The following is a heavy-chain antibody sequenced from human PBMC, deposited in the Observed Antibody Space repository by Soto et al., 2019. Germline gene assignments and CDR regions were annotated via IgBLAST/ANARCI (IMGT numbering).Heavy chain of an antibody. CDR2: IYYSGST. D-gene: IGHD6-13*01. V-gene: IGHV4-61*01. Sequence: QVQLQESGPGLVKPSETLSLTCTVSGGSVSSGSYYWSWIRQPPGKGLEWIGYIYYSGSTNYNPSLTSRVTISVDTAKNQFSLKLSSVTAADTAVYYCARDRAAAAPKGADAFDIWGQGPMVTVSS. CDR3: ARDRAAAAPKGADAFDI. J-gene: IGHJ3*02. CDR1: GGSVSSGSYY.